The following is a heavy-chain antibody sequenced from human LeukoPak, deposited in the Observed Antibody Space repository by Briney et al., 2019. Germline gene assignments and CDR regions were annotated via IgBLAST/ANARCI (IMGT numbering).Heavy chain of an antibody. V-gene: IGHV4-61*02. D-gene: IGHD6-13*01. CDR2: IYTSGST. J-gene: IGHJ4*02. CDR3: ARTKGGIAAADAYFDY. Sequence: SETLSLTCTVSGGSISSGSYYWSWIRQPAGKGLEWIGRIYTSGSTNYNPSLKSRVTISVDTSKNQFSLKLSSVTAADTAVYYCARTKGGIAAADAYFDYWGQGTLVTVSS. CDR1: GGSISSGSYY.